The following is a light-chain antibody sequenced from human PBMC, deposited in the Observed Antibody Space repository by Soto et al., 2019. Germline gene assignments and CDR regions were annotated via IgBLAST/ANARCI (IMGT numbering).Light chain of an antibody. CDR2: SNI. CDR1: SSNIGGNT. Sequence: QSVLTQPPSASGTPGQTVTLSCSGSSSNIGGNTMNWYQQLPGTAPRLLIYSNILRPSGVPERFSGSKSGTSASLALSGLQSEDEADYYCSSWDDSLNGPVFGGGTKLTVL. J-gene: IGLJ2*01. CDR3: SSWDDSLNGPV. V-gene: IGLV1-44*01.